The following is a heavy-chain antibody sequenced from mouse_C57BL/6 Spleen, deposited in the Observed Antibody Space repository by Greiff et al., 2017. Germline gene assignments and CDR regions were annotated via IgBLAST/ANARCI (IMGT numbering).Heavy chain of an antibody. CDR3: AMLGGPGFAY. CDR2: IYPRSGST. CDR1: GYTFTSYG. J-gene: IGHJ3*01. D-gene: IGHD3-1*01. Sequence: QIQLQQPGAELARPGASVKLSCKASGYTFTSYGISWVKQRTGQGLEWIGEIYPRSGSTYYNEKFKGKATLTADKSSSTAYMELRSLTSEDSAVYFCAMLGGPGFAYWGQGTLVTVSA. V-gene: IGHV1-81*01.